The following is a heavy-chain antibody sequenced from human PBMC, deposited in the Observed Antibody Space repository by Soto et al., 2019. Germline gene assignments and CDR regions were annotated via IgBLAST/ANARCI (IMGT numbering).Heavy chain of an antibody. J-gene: IGHJ4*02. CDR1: CGSVSSGGNY. Sequence: SETLSLTCAVSCGSVSSGGNYWGWLRQSPGKGLEWIGSVHDTGTTHYNPSLTSRVTISVDTSKNQFSLNVNSVTAADTAVYYCARGLSSPSAAGVWGQGTLVTVSS. CDR2: VHDTGTT. CDR3: ARGLSSPSAAGV. V-gene: IGHV4-39*01. D-gene: IGHD6-6*01.